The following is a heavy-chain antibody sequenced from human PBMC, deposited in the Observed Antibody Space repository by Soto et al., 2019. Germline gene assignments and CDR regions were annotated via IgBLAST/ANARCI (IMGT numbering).Heavy chain of an antibody. CDR3: ATKARVTNYLYYGMDV. Sequence: PGGSLRLSCAASGFTFSSYWMHWVRQAPGKGLEWLAVISYDGATQYYGDTVKGRFTISRDNSKNTLFLHMGRLRAEDTAMYYCATKARVTNYLYYGMDVWGLGTTVTVSS. CDR1: GFTFSSYW. J-gene: IGHJ6*02. V-gene: IGHV3-30*03. CDR2: ISYDGATQ. D-gene: IGHD2-21*02.